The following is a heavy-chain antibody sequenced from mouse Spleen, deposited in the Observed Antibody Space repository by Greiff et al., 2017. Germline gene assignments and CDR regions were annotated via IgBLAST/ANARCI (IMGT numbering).Heavy chain of an antibody. D-gene: IGHD1-1*02. CDR1: GYTFTDYD. CDR2: IDPETGGT. CDR3: SRNGYLDY. Sequence: QVQLQQSGAELVRPGASVTLSCKASGYTFTDYDMDWVKQTPVHGLEWIGAIDPETGGTAYSQKFKGKATLTADTSSSTAYMELRSLTFEDSAVYYCSRNGYLDYWGQGTTLTVSS. V-gene: IGHV1-15*01. J-gene: IGHJ2*01.